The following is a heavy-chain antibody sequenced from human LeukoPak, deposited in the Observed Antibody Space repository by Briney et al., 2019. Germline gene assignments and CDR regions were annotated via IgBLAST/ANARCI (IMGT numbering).Heavy chain of an antibody. J-gene: IGHJ2*01. CDR3: ARVYYSSSYDYWYFDL. CDR2: IYYSGST. CDR1: GSSISTYY. Sequence: SETLSLTCTVSGSSISTYYWSWIRQPPGKGLEWIGYIYYSGSTNYNPSLKSRVTISVDTSKNQFSLKLSSVTAADTAVYYCARVYYSSSYDYWYFDLWGRGTLVTVSS. V-gene: IGHV4-59*01. D-gene: IGHD6-13*01.